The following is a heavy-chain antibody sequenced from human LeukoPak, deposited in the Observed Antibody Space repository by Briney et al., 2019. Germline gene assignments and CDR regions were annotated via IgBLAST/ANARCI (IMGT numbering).Heavy chain of an antibody. CDR1: GGSISSHY. J-gene: IGHJ5*02. D-gene: IGHD3-3*01. Sequence: SETLSLTCTVSGGSISSHYWSWIRQPPGKGLEWIGYIYYSGSTNYNPSLKSRVTMSLGTSENQFSLNMTSVTAADTAMYFCARWRGRGWFDPWGQGTLVTVSS. CDR3: ARWRGRGWFDP. V-gene: IGHV4-59*11. CDR2: IYYSGST.